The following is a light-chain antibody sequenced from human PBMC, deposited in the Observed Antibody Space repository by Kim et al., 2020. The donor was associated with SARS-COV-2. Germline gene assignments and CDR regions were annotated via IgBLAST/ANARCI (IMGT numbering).Light chain of an antibody. J-gene: IGLJ1*01. V-gene: IGLV3-19*01. Sequence: AVGQTVRITCKGDSIRRYYASRYQQKPGQAPVLVIYGKNNRPSGIPDRFSGSSSGNTASLTITGAQAEDETDYYCNTRDSSDNHYVFGTGTKVTVL. CDR2: GKN. CDR1: SIRRYY. CDR3: NTRDSSDNHYV.